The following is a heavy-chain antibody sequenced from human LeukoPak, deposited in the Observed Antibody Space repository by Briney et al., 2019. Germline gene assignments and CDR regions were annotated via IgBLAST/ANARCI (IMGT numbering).Heavy chain of an antibody. Sequence: GGSLRLSCAASGFTVSSNYMSWVRQAPGKGLEWVSVIYSGGSTYYADSVKGRFTISRDNSKNTLYLQMNSLRAEDTAVYYCAGGSGSYYVSAFDIWGQGTMVTVSS. V-gene: IGHV3-53*01. CDR1: GFTVSSNY. D-gene: IGHD3-10*01. CDR3: AGGSGSYYVSAFDI. J-gene: IGHJ3*02. CDR2: IYSGGST.